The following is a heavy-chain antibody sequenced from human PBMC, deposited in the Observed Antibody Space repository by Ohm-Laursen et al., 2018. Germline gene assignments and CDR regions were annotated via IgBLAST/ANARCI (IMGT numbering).Heavy chain of an antibody. J-gene: IGHJ4*02. V-gene: IGHV4-4*07. CDR2: MYAPGSS. D-gene: IGHD3-9*01. CDR1: GDSINNYY. CDR3: AVSEVRYSFTYLADF. Sequence: SDTLSLTCTVSGDSINNYYWSWIRQPAGKGLEWIGRMYAPGSSNYNPSLNSRVTMSVDTSRNQFSLKLTSVTAADTAVYYCAVSEVRYSFTYLADFWGQGTLVTVPS.